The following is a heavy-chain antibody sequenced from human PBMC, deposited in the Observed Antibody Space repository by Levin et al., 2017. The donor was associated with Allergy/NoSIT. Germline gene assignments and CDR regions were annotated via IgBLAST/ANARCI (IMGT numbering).Heavy chain of an antibody. J-gene: IGHJ4*02. CDR1: GGSISGYF. CDR3: AREAGGSRQHDF. CDR2: MYGGGIT. V-gene: IGHV4-4*07. Sequence: GSLRLSYTVSGGSISGYFWSWLRQPAGKGLEWIGRMYGGGITNYNPSLESRLTISLDTSKNQLSLQLTSVTAADTAVYYCAREAGGSRQHDFWGQGTLVTVSS. D-gene: IGHD2-15*01.